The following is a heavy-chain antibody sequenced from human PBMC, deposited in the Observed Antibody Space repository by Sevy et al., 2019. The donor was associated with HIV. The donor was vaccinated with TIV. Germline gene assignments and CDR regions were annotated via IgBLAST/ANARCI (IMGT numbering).Heavy chain of an antibody. V-gene: IGHV6-1*01. CDR3: ARDGLTYGGMDV. J-gene: IGHJ6*02. CDR2: TFYRPNWYN. CDR1: GDSVSSNNAA. Sequence: SQTLSLTCAISGDSVSSNNAAWNWIRQSPSRGLEWLGRTFYRPNWYNDYAVSMKGRITINPDTSKNQLSLQLTSVTPEDTAVYYCARDGLTYGGMDVWGQGTTVTVSS. D-gene: IGHD1-20*01.